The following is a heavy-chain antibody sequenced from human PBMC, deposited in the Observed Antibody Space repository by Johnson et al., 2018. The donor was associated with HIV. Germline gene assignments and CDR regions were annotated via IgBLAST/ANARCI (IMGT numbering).Heavy chain of an antibody. D-gene: IGHD3-10*01. V-gene: IGHV3-30-3*01. CDR3: AKALRITMVQVYHRGGDAFDI. Sequence: QMLLVESGGGVVQPGRSLRLSCAASGFTFSSYAVHWVRQAPGKGLEWVAIISYDGSNKYYADSVKGRFTISRDNSKDTLYLQMNSLRAEDTAVYYCAKALRITMVQVYHRGGDAFDIWGQGTMVTVSS. CDR1: GFTFSSYA. CDR2: ISYDGSNK. J-gene: IGHJ3*02.